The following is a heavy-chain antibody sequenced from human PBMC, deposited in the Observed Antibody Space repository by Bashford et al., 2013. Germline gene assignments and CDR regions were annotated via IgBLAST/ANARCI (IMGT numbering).Heavy chain of an antibody. CDR3: ARGLGRITIFGVVITVGMDV. D-gene: IGHD3-3*01. V-gene: IGHV1-8*01. CDR1: GYTFTSYD. Sequence: ASVKVSCKASGYTFTSYDINWVRQATGQGLEWMGWMNPNSGNTGYAQKFQGRVTMTRNTSISTAYMELSSLRSEDTAVYYCARGLGRITIFGVVITVGMDVVGPRDHGHRLL. CDR2: MNPNSGNT. J-gene: IGHJ6*02.